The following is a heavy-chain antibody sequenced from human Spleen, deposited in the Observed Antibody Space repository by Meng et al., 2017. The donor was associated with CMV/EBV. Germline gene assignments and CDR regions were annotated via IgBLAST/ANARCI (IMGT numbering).Heavy chain of an antibody. CDR3: ARDRTPFRVVTMGY. D-gene: IGHD3-3*01. V-gene: IGHV3-30*04. Sequence: SCAASGFTFSSYAMHWVRQAPGKGLEWVAVISYDGSNKYYADSVKGRFTISRDNSKNTLYLQMNSLRAEDTAVYYCARDRTPFRVVTMGYWGQGTLVTVSS. CDR2: ISYDGSNK. CDR1: GFTFSSYA. J-gene: IGHJ4*02.